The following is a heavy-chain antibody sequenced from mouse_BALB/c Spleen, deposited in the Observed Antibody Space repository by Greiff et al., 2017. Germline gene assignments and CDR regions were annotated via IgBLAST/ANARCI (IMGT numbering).Heavy chain of an antibody. V-gene: IGHV5-6-3*01. J-gene: IGHJ3*01. Sequence: EVMLVESGGGLVQPGGSLKLSCEASGFTFSSYGMSWVRQTPDKRLELVATINSNGGSTYYPDSVKGRFTISRDNAKNTLYLQMSSLKSEDTAMYDCAREHYYGSCFAYWGQGTLVTVSA. CDR2: INSNGGST. CDR1: GFTFSSYG. D-gene: IGHD1-2*01. CDR3: AREHYYGSCFAY.